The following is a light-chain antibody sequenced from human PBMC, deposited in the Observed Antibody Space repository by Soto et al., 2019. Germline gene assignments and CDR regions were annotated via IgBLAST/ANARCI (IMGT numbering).Light chain of an antibody. Sequence: DVVLTQSPLSLHVILGQPASISCRSSQSLVSSDGNTYLNWFQQRPGQSPRRLIYKVSNRDAGVPDRFSGSGSGTDFTLRISRVEADDVGFYYCMQSTHWWTFGQGTKVEIK. J-gene: IGKJ1*01. CDR1: QSLVSSDGNTY. CDR3: MQSTHWWT. CDR2: KVS. V-gene: IGKV2-30*01.